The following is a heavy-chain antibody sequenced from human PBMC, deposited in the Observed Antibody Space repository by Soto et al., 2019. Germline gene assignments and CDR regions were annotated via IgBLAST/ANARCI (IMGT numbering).Heavy chain of an antibody. V-gene: IGHV3-30*18. CDR3: VKDRSDTWSFDY. Sequence: PGGSLRLSCSASGFIYSSCAMHWVRQVPGKGLEWLAVVSHDGTLYPYADSVKGRFTISRDNSRKTLYLQFNSLRPDDTAVYYCVKDRSDTWSFDYWGQGT. CDR2: VSHDGTLY. CDR1: GFIYSSCA. J-gene: IGHJ4*02. D-gene: IGHD2-8*02.